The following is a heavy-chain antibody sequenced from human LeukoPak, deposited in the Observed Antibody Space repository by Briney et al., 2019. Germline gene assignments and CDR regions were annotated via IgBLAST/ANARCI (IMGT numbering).Heavy chain of an antibody. Sequence: GGSLRLSCAASGFTFSSYGMSWVRQAPGKGLEWVSAISGSGGSTYYADSVKGRFTISRDNSKNTLYLQMNSLRAEDTAVYYCARVAPYYDILTGWSNYYMDVWGKGTTVTISS. CDR1: GFTFSSYG. V-gene: IGHV3-23*01. D-gene: IGHD3-9*01. CDR3: ARVAPYYDILTGWSNYYMDV. CDR2: ISGSGGST. J-gene: IGHJ6*03.